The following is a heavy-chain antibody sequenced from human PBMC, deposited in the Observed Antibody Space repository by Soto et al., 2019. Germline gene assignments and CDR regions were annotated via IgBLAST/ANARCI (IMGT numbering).Heavy chain of an antibody. CDR1: GGSISSYY. V-gene: IGHV4-59*01. D-gene: IGHD3-3*01. CDR3: ARDRRKPSYYDFWSGYYPPYGMDV. CDR2: IYYSGST. J-gene: IGHJ6*02. Sequence: TLSLTCTVSGGSISSYYWSWIRQPPGKGLEWIGYIYYSGSTNYNPSLKSRVTISVDTSKNQFSLKLSSVTAADTAVYYCARDRRKPSYYDFWSGYYPPYGMDVWGQGTTVTVSS.